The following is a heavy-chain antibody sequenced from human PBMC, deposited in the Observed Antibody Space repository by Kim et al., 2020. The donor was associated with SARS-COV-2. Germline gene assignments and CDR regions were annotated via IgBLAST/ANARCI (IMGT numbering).Heavy chain of an antibody. D-gene: IGHD3-10*01. CDR2: ISFDGSKT. Sequence: GGSLRPSCAVSGFTFRNYGMHWVRQAPGKGLEWVALISFDGSKTYYVDSVKGRFTISRDNSKNTLFLHMFALGDEDTAVYYCAKEGTSGTFPDYWGQGTLVTVSS. V-gene: IGHV3-30*18. CDR1: GFTFRNYG. CDR3: AKEGTSGTFPDY. J-gene: IGHJ4*02.